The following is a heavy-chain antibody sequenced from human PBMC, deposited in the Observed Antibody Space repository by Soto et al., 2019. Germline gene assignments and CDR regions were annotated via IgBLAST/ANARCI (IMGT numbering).Heavy chain of an antibody. CDR1: GASISSGSSY. J-gene: IGHJ5*02. CDR3: ARLGASSSNYYDFFGPGFDP. D-gene: IGHD3-3*01. V-gene: IGHV4-39*01. Sequence: SETLSLTCTVSGASISSGSSYWGWIRQSPGKGLEWIGTIYYSGTTFYNPSLKSRVTMSVDTSKNQFSVKLSSVTATDTAVYYCARLGASSSNYYDFFGPGFDPWGQGTLVTSP. CDR2: IYYSGTT.